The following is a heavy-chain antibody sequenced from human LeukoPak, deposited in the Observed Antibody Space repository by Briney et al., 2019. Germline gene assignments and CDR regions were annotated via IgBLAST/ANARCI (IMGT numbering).Heavy chain of an antibody. CDR1: GFTFSSYG. D-gene: IGHD1-26*01. CDR2: ISYDGSNK. CDR3: AHLVGTTSDS. J-gene: IGHJ5*01. V-gene: IGHV3-30*03. Sequence: PGGSLRLSCAAPGFTFSSYGMHWVRQAPGKGLEWVTVISYDGSNKWYADSVKGRFTISRDNSKNTLYLQMNSLRVEDTAVYYCAHLVGTTSDSWGQGTLVTVSS.